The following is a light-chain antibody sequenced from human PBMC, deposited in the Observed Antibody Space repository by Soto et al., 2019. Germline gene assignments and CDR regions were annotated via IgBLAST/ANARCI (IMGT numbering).Light chain of an antibody. Sequence: ETVMTQSPATLSVSPGERATLSCRASQSVSSYLAWYQQKPGQAPRLLIHGATTRATGIPARFSGSGSGTEFTLTISSLQSEDFAVYYCQQYNNWPRTFGQGTKVDI. CDR2: GAT. V-gene: IGKV3-15*01. J-gene: IGKJ1*01. CDR3: QQYNNWPRT. CDR1: QSVSSY.